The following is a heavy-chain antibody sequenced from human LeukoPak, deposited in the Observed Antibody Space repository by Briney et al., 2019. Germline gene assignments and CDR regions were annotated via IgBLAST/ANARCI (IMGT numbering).Heavy chain of an antibody. CDR3: ARLAYDFWSGYNYYYYMDV. D-gene: IGHD3-3*01. CDR2: ITPSGNNK. J-gene: IGHJ6*03. V-gene: IGHV3-21*05. CDR1: GFTFSRYS. Sequence: PGGSLRLSCAVSGFTFSRYSLHWVRQAPGKGLEWISYITPSGNNKYYSDSVKGRFTISRDNAKNSLYLQMNSLRAEDTAVYYCARLAYDFWSGYNYYYYMDVWGKGTTVTVSS.